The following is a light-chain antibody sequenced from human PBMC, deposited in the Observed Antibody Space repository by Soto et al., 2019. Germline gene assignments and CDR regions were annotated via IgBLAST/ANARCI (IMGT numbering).Light chain of an antibody. CDR2: GAS. CDR1: QSISNN. Sequence: IVMTQSPATLSLSPGEEATLSCRASQSISNNFAWFQQKPGQAPRLLIYGASTRATGIPARFSGSGSGTEFTLTISSLQSEDFAVYYCQQYNNWWTFGQGTKVDIK. CDR3: QQYNNWWT. J-gene: IGKJ1*01. V-gene: IGKV3-15*01.